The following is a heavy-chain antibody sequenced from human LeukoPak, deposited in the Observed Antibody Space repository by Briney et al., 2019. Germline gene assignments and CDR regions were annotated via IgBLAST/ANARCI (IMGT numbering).Heavy chain of an antibody. CDR2: IYYSGST. V-gene: IGHV4-61*01. Sequence: PSETLSLTCTVSGGSISSGSYYWSWIRQPPGKGLEWIGYIYYSGSTNYNPSLKSRVTISVDTSKNQFSLKLSSVTAADTAVYYCARYLDYWGQGTLVTVSS. CDR1: GGSISSGSYY. J-gene: IGHJ4*02. CDR3: ARYLDY.